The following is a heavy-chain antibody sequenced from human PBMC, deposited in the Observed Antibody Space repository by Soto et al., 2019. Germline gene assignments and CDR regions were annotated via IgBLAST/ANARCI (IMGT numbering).Heavy chain of an antibody. Sequence: QVQLVESGGGVVQPGRSLRLSCAASGFTFKNYGMHWVRQAPGKGLEWVAVIWNDGTYKYYADSVQGRFTISRDNSKNTLYLQLSSLRAEDTAVYQCARDPGGGEPPFDYWGQGTLVNVSS. J-gene: IGHJ4*02. V-gene: IGHV3-33*01. CDR3: ARDPGGGEPPFDY. D-gene: IGHD3-16*01. CDR2: IWNDGTYK. CDR1: GFTFKNYG.